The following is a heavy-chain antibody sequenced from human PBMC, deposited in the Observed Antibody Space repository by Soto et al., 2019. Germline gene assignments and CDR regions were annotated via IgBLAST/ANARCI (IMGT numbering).Heavy chain of an antibody. CDR1: GYTFTGHG. CDR2: INPNSGGT. V-gene: IGHV1-2*04. Sequence: ASGKGSCKASGYTFTGHGMRWMRQAPGQGLEGMGWINPNSGGTNYAQKFQGWVTMTRDTSISTAYMELSRLRSDDTAVYYCARDRGYCSGGSCYWNWFDPWGQGTLVTVSS. CDR3: ARDRGYCSGGSCYWNWFDP. D-gene: IGHD2-15*01. J-gene: IGHJ5*02.